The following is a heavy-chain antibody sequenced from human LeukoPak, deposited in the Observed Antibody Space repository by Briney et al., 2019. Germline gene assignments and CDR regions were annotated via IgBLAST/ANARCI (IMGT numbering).Heavy chain of an antibody. CDR1: GFTFSSYG. CDR3: ASTQVASRFTPRAAFDI. CDR2: INTDGGST. V-gene: IGHV3-74*01. D-gene: IGHD2-15*01. Sequence: GGSLRLSCAASGFTFSSYGMHWVRQAPGKGLVWVSRINTDGGSTSYADSVKGRFTISRDNAKNTLYLQMNSLRAEDTAVYYCASTQVASRFTPRAAFDIWGQGTMVTVSS. J-gene: IGHJ3*02.